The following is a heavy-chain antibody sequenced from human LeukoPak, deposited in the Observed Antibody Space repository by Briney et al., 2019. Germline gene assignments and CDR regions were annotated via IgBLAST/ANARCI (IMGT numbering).Heavy chain of an antibody. CDR3: ARTSYHYNSGDYGWYFDY. CDR1: GGSISSQY. Sequence: SETLSLTCTVSGGSISSQYWSLIRQPPGKGLEWIGYIDYSGITKYSPSLKRRVTISVDTSKNQFSLRLTPVTAADTAVYYCARTSYHYNSGDYGWYFDYWGQGTLVTVSA. J-gene: IGHJ4*02. D-gene: IGHD3-10*01. V-gene: IGHV4-59*11. CDR2: IDYSGIT.